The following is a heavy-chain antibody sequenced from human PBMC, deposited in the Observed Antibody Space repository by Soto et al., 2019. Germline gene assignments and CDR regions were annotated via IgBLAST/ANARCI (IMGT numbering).Heavy chain of an antibody. CDR1: GGTFSSYA. Sequence: SVKVYCKASGGTFSSYAISWVRQAPGQGLEWMGGIIPIFGTANYAQKFQGRVTITADESTSTAYMELSSLRSEDTAVYYCARDKNPTYYYDSSGYYWFDPWGQGTLVTVSS. J-gene: IGHJ5*02. CDR2: IIPIFGTA. V-gene: IGHV1-69*13. D-gene: IGHD3-22*01. CDR3: ARDKNPTYYYDSSGYYWFDP.